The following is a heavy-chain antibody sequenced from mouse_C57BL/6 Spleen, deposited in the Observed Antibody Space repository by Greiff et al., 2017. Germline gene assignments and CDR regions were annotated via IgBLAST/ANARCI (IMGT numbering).Heavy chain of an antibody. J-gene: IGHJ4*01. V-gene: IGHV1-54*01. Sequence: QVQLQQSGAELVRPGTSVKVSCKASGYAFTNYLIEWVKQRPGQGLEWIGVINPGSGGTNYNEKFKGKATLTADKSSSTAYMQLSSLTSEDSAVYFCARYYDYDYYAMDYWGQGTSVTVSS. D-gene: IGHD2-4*01. CDR1: GYAFTNYL. CDR3: ARYYDYDYYAMDY. CDR2: INPGSGGT.